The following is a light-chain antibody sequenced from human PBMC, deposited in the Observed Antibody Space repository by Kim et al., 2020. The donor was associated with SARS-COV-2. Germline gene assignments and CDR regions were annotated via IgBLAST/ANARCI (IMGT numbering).Light chain of an antibody. CDR2: DAT. Sequence: ASIGDRVTITCQASQDINDYLDWYQQKPGKVPKLLIYDATRLETGVPSRFSGSVSGTDFTLTISSLQPEDIATYYCHQYDKFPQTFGQGTKVDIK. V-gene: IGKV1-33*01. J-gene: IGKJ1*01. CDR1: QDINDY. CDR3: HQYDKFPQT.